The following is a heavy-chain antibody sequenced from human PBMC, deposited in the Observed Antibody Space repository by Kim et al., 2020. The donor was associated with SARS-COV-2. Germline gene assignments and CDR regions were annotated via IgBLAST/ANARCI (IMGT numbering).Heavy chain of an antibody. CDR3: ARNPGKEIRQYDY. CDR1: GGSFTNHY. D-gene: IGHD3-16*01. Sequence: SETLSLTCAVYGGSFTNHYWTWIRQAPGKGLEWIGESNDAGSTNYNPSLQSRVSISVDTSKNQFSLKVSSVTVADTAVYYCARNPGKEIRQYDYWGQGTL. V-gene: IGHV4-34*01. CDR2: SNDAGST. J-gene: IGHJ4*02.